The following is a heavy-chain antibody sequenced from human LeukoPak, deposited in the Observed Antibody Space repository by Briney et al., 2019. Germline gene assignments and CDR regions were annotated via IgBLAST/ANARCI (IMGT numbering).Heavy chain of an antibody. CDR1: GDSVSSNSAA. V-gene: IGHV6-1*01. D-gene: IGHD3-10*01. CDR3: ARDREYYYGSGRSHYGMYV. J-gene: IGHJ6*02. CDR2: TYYRSKWYN. Sequence: SQTLSLTCAISGDSVSSNSAAWNWIRQSPSRGLEWLGRTYYRSKWYNDYAVSVKSRITINPDTSKNQFSLQLNSVTPEDTAVYYCARDREYYYGSGRSHYGMYVWGQGTTVTVSS.